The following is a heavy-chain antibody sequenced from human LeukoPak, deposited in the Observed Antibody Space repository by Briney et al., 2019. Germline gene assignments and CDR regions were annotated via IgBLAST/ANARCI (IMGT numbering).Heavy chain of an antibody. J-gene: IGHJ4*02. CDR2: IS. D-gene: IGHD3-16*01. V-gene: IGHV3-48*03. Sequence: PGGSLRLSCAASGFSFSSYEMNWVPQAPGKGLEWVSYISAMKGRFTISRDNAENSLYLQMNSLRAEDTAVYYCARPFVWGLATQGLDYWGQGTLVTVSS. CDR3: ARPFVWGLATQGLDY. CDR1: GFSFSSYE.